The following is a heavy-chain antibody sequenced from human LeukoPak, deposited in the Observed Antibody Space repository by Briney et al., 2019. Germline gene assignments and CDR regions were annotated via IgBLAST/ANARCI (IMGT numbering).Heavy chain of an antibody. D-gene: IGHD3-10*01. CDR3: ARGFGSGSYYYGWFDP. J-gene: IGHJ5*02. CDR1: GGSISSGDYH. V-gene: IGHV4-30-4*01. Sequence: SETLSLTCTVSGGSISSGDYHWNWIRQSPGKGLEWIGFIHDSGSTYYNPSLKSRVTMSRDMSKKQFSLMLSSLTAADTAVYYCARGFGSGSYYYGWFDPWGQGTLVTVSS. CDR2: IHDSGST.